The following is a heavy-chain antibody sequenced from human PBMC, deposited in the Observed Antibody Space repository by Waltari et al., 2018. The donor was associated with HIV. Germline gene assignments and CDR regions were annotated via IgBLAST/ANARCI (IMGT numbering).Heavy chain of an antibody. CDR3: ARDQRKSQPNFDY. Sequence: EVQLVESGGGLVQPGGSLRLSCAASGFTFSSYWMSWVRQAPGKGLEWVANIKQDGSEKYYVDSVKGRFTISRDNAKNSLYLQMNSLRAEDTAVYYCARDQRKSQPNFDYWGQGTLVTVSS. CDR2: IKQDGSEK. CDR1: GFTFSSYW. V-gene: IGHV3-7*01. J-gene: IGHJ4*02.